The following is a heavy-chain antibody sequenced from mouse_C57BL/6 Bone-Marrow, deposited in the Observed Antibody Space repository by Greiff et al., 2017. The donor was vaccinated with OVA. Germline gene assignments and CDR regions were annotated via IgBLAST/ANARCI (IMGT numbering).Heavy chain of an antibody. D-gene: IGHD1-1*01. CDR1: GFSLTSYG. CDR2: IWGGGST. Sequence: VKVVESGPGLVAPSQSLSITCTVSGFSLTSYGVDWVRQPPGQGLEWLGVIWGGGSTNYNSALMSSLSISKDNAKSQVFLKMNSLQTEDTAMYYCAKHGDYYGSSSGGFAYWGQGTLVTVSA. CDR3: AKHGDYYGSSSGGFAY. V-gene: IGHV2-9*01. J-gene: IGHJ3*01.